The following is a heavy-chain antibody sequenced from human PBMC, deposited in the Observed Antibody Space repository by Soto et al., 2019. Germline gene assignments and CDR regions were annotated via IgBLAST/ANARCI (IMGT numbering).Heavy chain of an antibody. CDR3: ATPYKGNDELRGGDLADDYYYGMDV. V-gene: IGHV1-69*01. CDR2: IITIFGTA. CDR1: GGTFSSYA. J-gene: IGHJ6*02. D-gene: IGHD1-1*01. Sequence: QVQLVQSGAEVKKPGSSVKVSCKASGGTFSSYAISWVRQAPGQGLEWMGGIITIFGTANYSQTFQGRVTITADESTSIAYMELRSLRAEDAAVYYCATPYKGNDELRGGDLADDYYYGMDVWGQGTTVTVSS.